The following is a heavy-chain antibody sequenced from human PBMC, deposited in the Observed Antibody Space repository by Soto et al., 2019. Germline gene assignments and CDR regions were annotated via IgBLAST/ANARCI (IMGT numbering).Heavy chain of an antibody. CDR1: GGTFSSYA. CDR2: IIPIFGTA. D-gene: IGHD3-3*01. CDR3: ASPAREWLPPARDYYYGMDV. J-gene: IGHJ6*02. V-gene: IGHV1-69*06. Sequence: QVQLVQSGAEVKKPGSSVKVSCKASGGTFSSYAISWVRQAPGQGLEWMGGIIPIFGTANYAQKFQGRVKITADKSTSTAYMELSSLRSEDTAVYYCASPAREWLPPARDYYYGMDVWCQGATVTVS.